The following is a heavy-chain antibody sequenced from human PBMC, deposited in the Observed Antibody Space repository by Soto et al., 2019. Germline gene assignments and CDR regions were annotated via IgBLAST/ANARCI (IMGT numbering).Heavy chain of an antibody. J-gene: IGHJ6*02. V-gene: IGHV1-8*01. CDR1: GYTFTSYD. D-gene: IGHD3-3*01. CDR2: MNPNSGST. CDR3: ARAKYYDFWSGYYTFGVDYYYGMDV. Sequence: ASVKVSCKASGYTFTSYDINWVRQATGQGLEWMGWMNPNSGSTGYAQKFQGRVTMTRNTSISTAYMELSSLRSEDTAVYYCARAKYYDFWSGYYTFGVDYYYGMDVWGQGTTVTVSS.